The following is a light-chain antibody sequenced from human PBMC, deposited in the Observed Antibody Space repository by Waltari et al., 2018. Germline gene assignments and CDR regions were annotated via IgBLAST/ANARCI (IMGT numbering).Light chain of an antibody. CDR1: QSISDW. Sequence: DIQMTQSPSTLSASVGDRVTITCQASQSISDWLAWYQQKPGKAPKLLIYKASDLESGVPSRFSGSGSGTEFTLTISSLQPDDFATYYCQHYDGFPWTFGQGTEVESK. CDR2: KAS. CDR3: QHYDGFPWT. J-gene: IGKJ1*01. V-gene: IGKV1-5*03.